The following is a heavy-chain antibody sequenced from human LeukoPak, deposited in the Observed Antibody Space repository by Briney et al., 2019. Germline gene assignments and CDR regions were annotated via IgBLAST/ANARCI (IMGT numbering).Heavy chain of an antibody. V-gene: IGHV3-66*01. CDR2: LYSGGST. CDR1: GFTVSSDY. J-gene: IGHJ4*02. CDR3: ARSSQVWPPYYFDY. Sequence: PGGSLRLSCTASGFTVSSDYMSWVRQAPGKGLEGVSFLYSGGSTYYADSVKGRFIISRDNSKNTLYLQMNSLRAEDTAVYYCARSSQVWPPYYFDYWGQGTLVTVSS. D-gene: IGHD3-10*01.